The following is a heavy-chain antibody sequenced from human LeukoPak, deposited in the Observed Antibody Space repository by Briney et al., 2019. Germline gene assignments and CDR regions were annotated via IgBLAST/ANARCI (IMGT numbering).Heavy chain of an antibody. J-gene: IGHJ4*02. V-gene: IGHV3-23*01. D-gene: IGHD2-21*02. Sequence: GGSLRLSCAASGFTFSSYAMSWVRQAPGKGLEWVSAISGGGGSTYYADSVKGRFTISRDNSKNTLYLQMNSLRAEDTAVYYCAKDLEEHIVVVTAMEGFDYWGQGTLVTVSS. CDR2: ISGGGGST. CDR1: GFTFSSYA. CDR3: AKDLEEHIVVVTAMEGFDY.